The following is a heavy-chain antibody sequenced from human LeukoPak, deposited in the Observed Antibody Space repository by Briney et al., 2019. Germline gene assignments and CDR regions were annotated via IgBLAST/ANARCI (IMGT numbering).Heavy chain of an antibody. V-gene: IGHV4-4*07. Sequence: PSETLSLTCTVSGGSISSYYWSWIRQPAGKGLEWIGRIYTSGSTNYNPSLKSRVTMSVDTSKNQFSLKLSSVTAADTAVCYCARGGYSYGYYYYGMDVRGQGTTVTVSS. CDR2: IYTSGST. J-gene: IGHJ6*02. CDR1: GGSISSYY. D-gene: IGHD5-18*01. CDR3: ARGGYSYGYYYYGMDV.